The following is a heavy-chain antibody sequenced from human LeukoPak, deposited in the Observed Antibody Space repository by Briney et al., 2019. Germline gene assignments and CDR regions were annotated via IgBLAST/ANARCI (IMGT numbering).Heavy chain of an antibody. CDR1: GGSISSSSYY. CDR2: IYYSGSTYGST. J-gene: IGHJ4*02. CDR3: GRPFNSGSPDY. D-gene: IGHD1-26*01. Sequence: SETLSLTCTVSGGSISSSSYYWGWIRQPPRKGLEWIGSIYYSGSTYGSTYYNPSLKSRVTISVDTSKNQFSLKLSSVTAADTAVYYCGRPFNSGSPDYWGQGTLVTVSS. V-gene: IGHV4-39*01.